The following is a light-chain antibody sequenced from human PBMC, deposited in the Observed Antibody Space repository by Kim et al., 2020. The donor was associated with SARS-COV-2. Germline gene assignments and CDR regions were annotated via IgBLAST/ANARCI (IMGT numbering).Light chain of an antibody. V-gene: IGKV1-5*03. J-gene: IGKJ2*01. CDR3: QHYVRFPYT. CDR2: LAS. Sequence: DIQMTQSPSTLSASVGDRVTITCRASQGINTYLAWYQQRPGKAPKLLIYLASTLESGVPPRFSGSGFGTEFTLTINSLQPDDFATYYCQHYVRFPYTFGQGTSWRS. CDR1: QGINTY.